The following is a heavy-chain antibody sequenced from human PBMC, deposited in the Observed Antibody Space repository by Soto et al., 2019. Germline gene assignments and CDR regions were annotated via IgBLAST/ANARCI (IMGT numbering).Heavy chain of an antibody. CDR2: IDGSGNT. J-gene: IGHJ4*02. V-gene: IGHV4-34*01. D-gene: IGHD1-26*01. CDR1: CESLSGYY. CDR3: VGARGRLVGFDY. Sequence: QVQLQQWGAGLLKPSETLSLTCAVNCESLSGYYWSWIRQSPGKGLEWIGEIDGSGNTNYSPSLRSRVAMSVDTSKNHFSLTLTSVSAADTAAYYCVGARGRLVGFDYWGQGTLVTVSS.